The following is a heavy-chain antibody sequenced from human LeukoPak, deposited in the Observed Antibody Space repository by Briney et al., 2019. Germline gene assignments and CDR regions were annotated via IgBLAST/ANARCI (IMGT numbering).Heavy chain of an antibody. Sequence: SETLSLTCTASSGSISSYDWSWIRQPAGKGLEWIGRIYTSGSPNYNPSLKSRVTMSVDTSKNQFSLKLSSVTAADTAMYYCARLTSSWYQAWYFDLWGRGTLVTVSS. CDR1: SGSISSYD. J-gene: IGHJ2*01. CDR3: ARLTSSWYQAWYFDL. V-gene: IGHV4-4*07. D-gene: IGHD6-13*01. CDR2: IYTSGSP.